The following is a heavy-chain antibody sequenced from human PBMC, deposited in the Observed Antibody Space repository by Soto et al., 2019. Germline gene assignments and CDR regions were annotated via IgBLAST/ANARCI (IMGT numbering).Heavy chain of an antibody. D-gene: IGHD2-15*01. J-gene: IGHJ6*02. Sequence: ASVKVSCKISGHTLTEFSIHWVRQAPGKGLEWMGGFDPEGGEAIYAQKWHGRVTVTEDTVTGTAYMELRGLKSDDTAVYYCAVVGEPSNYYGMDVWGQGTTVTVSS. V-gene: IGHV1-24*01. CDR1: GHTLTEFS. CDR2: FDPEGGEA. CDR3: AVVGEPSNYYGMDV.